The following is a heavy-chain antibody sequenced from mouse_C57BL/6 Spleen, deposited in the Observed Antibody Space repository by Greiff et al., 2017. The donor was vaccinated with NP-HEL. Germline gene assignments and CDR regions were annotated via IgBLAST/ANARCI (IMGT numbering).Heavy chain of an antibody. CDR1: GFTFSDYY. CDR3: ARPTFYCNLYAMDY. J-gene: IGHJ4*01. CDR2: ISNGGGST. V-gene: IGHV5-12*01. Sequence: EVLLVESGGGLVQPGGSLKLSCAASGFTFSDYYMYWVRQTPEQRLEWVGYISNGGGSTYYPDTVKGRFTLTRDNAKNTLYLQLSSLKSEDTAMYYCARPTFYCNLYAMDYGGQGTSVTVSS. D-gene: IGHD2-10*01.